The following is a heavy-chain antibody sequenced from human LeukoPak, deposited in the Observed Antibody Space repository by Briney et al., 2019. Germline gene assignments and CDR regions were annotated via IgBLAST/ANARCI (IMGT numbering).Heavy chain of an antibody. CDR2: IKQDGTEK. J-gene: IGHJ4*02. D-gene: IGHD1-26*01. CDR3: ARGYYPPEY. Sequence: GGSLRLSCAASGFTFSTYWMNWVRQAPGKGLELVANIKQDGTEKYYVDSVKGRFTISRDNANNSLYLQMNSLRAEDTAVYYCARGYYPPEYWGQGTLVTVSS. CDR1: GFTFSTYW. V-gene: IGHV3-7*05.